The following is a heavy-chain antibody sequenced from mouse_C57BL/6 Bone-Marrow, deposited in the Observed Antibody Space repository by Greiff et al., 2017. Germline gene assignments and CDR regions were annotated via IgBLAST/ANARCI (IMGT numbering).Heavy chain of an antibody. Sequence: QFHLQQPGAELVRPGSSVKFSCRASGSTFPTYWMHGLKQRPIQGLDWMGNIDPSDIETHYNQKFKEKATLTVDKSSSTAYMQLSSLTSEDSAVYYCARGHPFAYWGQGTLVTVSA. J-gene: IGHJ3*01. V-gene: IGHV1-52*01. CDR2: IDPSDIET. CDR3: ARGHPFAY. CDR1: GSTFPTYW.